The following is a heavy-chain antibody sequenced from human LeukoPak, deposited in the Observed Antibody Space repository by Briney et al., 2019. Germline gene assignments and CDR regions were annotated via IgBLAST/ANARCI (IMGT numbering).Heavy chain of an antibody. J-gene: IGHJ4*02. D-gene: IGHD1-26*01. CDR2: IYYSGST. Sequence: PSETLSLTCTVPGGSISSGDYYWSWIRQHPGKGLEWIGYIYYSGSTYYNPSLKSRVTISVDTSKNQFSLRLSSVTAADTAVYYCARNTAYSGSYWGAALPVYFDSWGQGTLVTVSS. CDR3: ARNTAYSGSYWGAALPVYFDS. V-gene: IGHV4-31*03. CDR1: GGSISSGDYY.